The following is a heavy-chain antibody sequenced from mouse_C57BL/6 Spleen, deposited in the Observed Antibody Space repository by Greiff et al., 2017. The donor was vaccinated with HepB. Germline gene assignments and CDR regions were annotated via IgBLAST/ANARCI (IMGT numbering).Heavy chain of an antibody. D-gene: IGHD3-2*02. CDR2: INPNNGGT. CDR3: ARSVDSSGTGDY. CDR1: GYTFTDYY. J-gene: IGHJ2*01. Sequence: VQLQQSGPELVKPGASVKISCKASGYTFTDYYMNWVKQSHGKSLEWIGDINPNNGGTSYNQKFKGKATLTVDKSSSTAYMELRSLTSEDSAVYYCARSVDSSGTGDYWGQGTTLTVSS. V-gene: IGHV1-26*01.